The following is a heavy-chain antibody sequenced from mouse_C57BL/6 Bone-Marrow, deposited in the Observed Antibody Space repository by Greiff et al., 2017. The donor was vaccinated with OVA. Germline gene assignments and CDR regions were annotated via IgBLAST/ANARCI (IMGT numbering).Heavy chain of an antibody. CDR1: GYTFTSYD. Sequence: VMLVESGPELVKPGASVKLSCKASGYTFTSYDINWVKQRPGQGLEWIGWIYPRDGSTKYNEKFKGKATLTVDTSSSTAYMELHSLTSEDSAVYFCARRFYWYFDVWGTGTTVTVSS. J-gene: IGHJ1*03. CDR2: IYPRDGST. V-gene: IGHV1-85*01. CDR3: ARRFYWYFDV.